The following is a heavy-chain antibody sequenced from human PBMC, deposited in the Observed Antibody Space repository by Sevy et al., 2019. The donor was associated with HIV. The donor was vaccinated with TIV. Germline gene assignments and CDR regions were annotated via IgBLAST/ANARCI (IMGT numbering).Heavy chain of an antibody. Sequence: GGSLRLSCVASGFSVSSNYMSWVRQAPGKGLEWVSIIYNDGSTKYADSVKGRFTISRDNSKNTLYLQMNSLRAEDMALYYCARDLAGDFDYWGQGTLVTVSS. D-gene: IGHD6-19*01. V-gene: IGHV3-53*01. CDR2: IYNDGST. CDR3: ARDLAGDFDY. CDR1: GFSVSSNY. J-gene: IGHJ4*02.